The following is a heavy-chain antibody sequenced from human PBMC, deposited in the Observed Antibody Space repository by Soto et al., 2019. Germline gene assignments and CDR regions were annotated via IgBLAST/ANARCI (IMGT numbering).Heavy chain of an antibody. CDR3: ARGSITIFGVVVGEQYIDF. J-gene: IGHJ4*02. Sequence: PGGSLRLSCAASGFTFSSYAMSWVRQAPGKGLEWVSAISGSGGSTYYADSAKGRFTISRDNSRNTVYLQMNSLRPEDTAVYYCARGSITIFGVVVGEQYIDFWGQGTLVTVSS. D-gene: IGHD3-3*01. CDR2: ISGSGGST. CDR1: GFTFSSYA. V-gene: IGHV3-23*01.